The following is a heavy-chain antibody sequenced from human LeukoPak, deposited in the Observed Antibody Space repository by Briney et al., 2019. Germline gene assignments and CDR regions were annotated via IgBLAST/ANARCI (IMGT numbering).Heavy chain of an antibody. J-gene: IGHJ4*02. D-gene: IGHD4/OR15-4a*01. CDR3: ARVYGAEIDY. Sequence: GRSLRLSCVASGFGLGSYNMYWVRQAPGKGLEWVTLISFNGNDKKYADSVKGRFTVSRDNSRNTVFLQMNSLRPEDTAIYYCARVYGAEIDYWGQGTQVIVSS. CDR2: ISFNGNDK. CDR1: GFGLGSYN. V-gene: IGHV3-30*04.